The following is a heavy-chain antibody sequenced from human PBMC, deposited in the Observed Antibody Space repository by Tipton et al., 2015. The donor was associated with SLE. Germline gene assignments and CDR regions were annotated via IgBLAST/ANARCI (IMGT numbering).Heavy chain of an antibody. J-gene: IGHJ6*02. D-gene: IGHD1-26*01. CDR2: IYYSGST. Sequence: TLSLTCAVYGGSFSGYYWSWIRQPPGKGLEWIGYIYYSGSTNYNPSLKSRVTISVDTSKNQFSLKLSSVTAAGTAVYYCAREASYPFGMDVWGQGTTVTVSS. CDR1: GGSFSGYY. CDR3: AREASYPFGMDV. V-gene: IGHV4-59*01.